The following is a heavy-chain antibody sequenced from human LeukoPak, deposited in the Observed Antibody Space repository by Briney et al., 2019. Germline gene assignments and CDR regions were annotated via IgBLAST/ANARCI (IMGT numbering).Heavy chain of an antibody. D-gene: IGHD3-3*01. CDR2: INSDGSST. CDR1: GFTFSSYW. J-gene: IGHJ6*03. V-gene: IGHV3-74*01. Sequence: PGGSLRLSCAASGFTFSSYWMHWVRQAPGKGLVWVSRINSDGSSTSYADSVKGRFTISGDNAKNTLYLQTNSLRAEDTAVYYCARGEYYDFWSGYYTVYYYYMDVWGRGTTVTVSS. CDR3: ARGEYYDFWSGYYTVYYYYMDV.